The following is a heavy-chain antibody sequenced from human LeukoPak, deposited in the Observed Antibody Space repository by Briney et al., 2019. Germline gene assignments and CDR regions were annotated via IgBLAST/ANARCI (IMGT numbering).Heavy chain of an antibody. CDR1: GGSVSSGSYY. Sequence: SETLSLTCTVSGGSVSSGSYYWSWIRQPPGKGLEWIGYILYSGSTKYNPSLMSRVTMSIDTSKNQFSLKLTSVTAADTAIYFCARDSWFGEHHGFRRYFDLWGRGTLVTVSS. J-gene: IGHJ2*01. CDR2: ILYSGST. D-gene: IGHD3-10*01. V-gene: IGHV4-61*01. CDR3: ARDSWFGEHHGFRRYFDL.